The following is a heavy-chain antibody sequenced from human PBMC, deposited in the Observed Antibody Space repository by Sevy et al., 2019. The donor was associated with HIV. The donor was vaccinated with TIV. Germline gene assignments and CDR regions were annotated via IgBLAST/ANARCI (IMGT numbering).Heavy chain of an antibody. CDR2: ISSGSSTI. V-gene: IGHV3-48*01. D-gene: IGHD3-3*01. CDR1: GFTFSSYS. CDR3: ARDFTIFGVVSGIDY. Sequence: GGSLRLSCAASGFTFSSYSMNWVRQAPGKGLEWVSYISSGSSTIYYADSVKGRFTISRDNAKNLLFLQMNNLRVEDTAIYYCARDFTIFGVVSGIDYWGQGNLVTFSS. J-gene: IGHJ4*02.